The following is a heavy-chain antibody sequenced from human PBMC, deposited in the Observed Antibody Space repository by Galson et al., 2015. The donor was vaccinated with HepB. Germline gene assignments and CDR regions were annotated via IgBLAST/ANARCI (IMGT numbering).Heavy chain of an antibody. Sequence: SVKVSCKASGYTFTSYYMHWVRQAPGQGLEWMGIINPSGGSTSYAQKFQGRVTMTRDTSTSTVYMELSSLRSEDTAVYYCARDLNFVVTATGEGDYWGQGTLVTVSS. CDR1: GYTFTSYY. D-gene: IGHD2-21*02. CDR2: INPSGGST. V-gene: IGHV1-46*01. J-gene: IGHJ4*02. CDR3: ARDLNFVVTATGEGDY.